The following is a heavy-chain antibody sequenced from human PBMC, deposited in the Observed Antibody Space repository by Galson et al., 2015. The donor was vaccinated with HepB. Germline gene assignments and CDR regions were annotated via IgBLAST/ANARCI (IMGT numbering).Heavy chain of an antibody. Sequence: QSGAEVKKPGESLKISCKGSGYSFTSYWISWVRQMPGKGLEWMGRIDPSDSYTNYSPSFQGHVTISADKSISTAYLQWSSLKASDTAMYYCARRDRVGIAAARGMDVRGQGTTVTVSS. CDR1: GYSFTSYW. CDR3: ARRDRVGIAAARGMDV. V-gene: IGHV5-10-1*01. D-gene: IGHD6-13*01. CDR2: IDPSDSYT. J-gene: IGHJ6*02.